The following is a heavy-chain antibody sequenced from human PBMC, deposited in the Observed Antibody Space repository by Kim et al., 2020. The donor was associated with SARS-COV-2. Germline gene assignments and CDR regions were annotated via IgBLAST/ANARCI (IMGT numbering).Heavy chain of an antibody. D-gene: IGHD6-13*01. Sequence: YYGDSVKGRFTISGDNAKNSLYLQMNSLRVEDTAVYYCAREIDIAAAGIDYWGQGTLVTVSS. CDR3: AREIDIAAAGIDY. V-gene: IGHV3-21*01. J-gene: IGHJ4*02.